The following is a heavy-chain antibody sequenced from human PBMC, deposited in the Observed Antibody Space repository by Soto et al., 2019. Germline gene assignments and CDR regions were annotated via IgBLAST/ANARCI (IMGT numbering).Heavy chain of an antibody. CDR2: IDPSDSQT. CDR1: GYSFAGYW. J-gene: IGHJ4*02. V-gene: IGHV5-10-1*01. D-gene: IGHD3-22*01. Sequence: GESLKISCNGSGYSFAGYWITWVRQKPGKGLEWMGRIDPSDSQTYYSPSFRGHVTISATKSITTVFLQWSSLRASDTAMYYCARQIYDSDTVPSSQYYIDSWGQGTPGTLS. CDR3: ARQIYDSDTVPSSQYYIDS.